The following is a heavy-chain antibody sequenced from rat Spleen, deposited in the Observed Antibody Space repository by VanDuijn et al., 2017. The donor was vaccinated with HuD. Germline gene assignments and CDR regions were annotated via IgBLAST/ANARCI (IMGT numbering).Heavy chain of an antibody. CDR2: IWGDGST. CDR3: TSPFRWFAY. Sequence: QVRLKESGPGLVQPSQTLSLTCTVSGFSLTTNRVKWVRQPPGKGLEWMGGIWGDGSTDYNSTLRSRLDITRDTSKSQVFLKMNSLQTEDTAIYFCTSPFRWFAYWGQGTLVTVSS. J-gene: IGHJ3*01. CDR1: GFSLTTNR. V-gene: IGHV2-1*01.